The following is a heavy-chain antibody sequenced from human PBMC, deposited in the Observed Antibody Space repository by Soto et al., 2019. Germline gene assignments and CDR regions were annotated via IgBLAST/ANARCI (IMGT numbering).Heavy chain of an antibody. J-gene: IGHJ6*02. Sequence: GVSLRLSCAASGFTFSDYYMIWIRQAPGKGLKWVSYISSSSSYTNYADSVKGRFTISRDNAKNSLYLQMNSLRADDTAVYYCARVRALAADGMDVWGQGTTVTVSS. V-gene: IGHV3-11*05. CDR1: GFTFSDYY. D-gene: IGHD6-19*01. CDR2: ISSSSSYT. CDR3: ARVRALAADGMDV.